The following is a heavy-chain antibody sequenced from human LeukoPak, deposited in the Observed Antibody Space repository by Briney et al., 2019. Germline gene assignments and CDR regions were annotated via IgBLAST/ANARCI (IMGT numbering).Heavy chain of an antibody. CDR2: MNPNSGNT. CDR1: GYTFTTYD. V-gene: IGHV1-8*01. J-gene: IGHJ5*02. Sequence: GESLKISCKASGYTFTTYDINWVRQATGQGLEWMGWMNPNSGNTGYAQKFQGRVTMTRNTSISTAYMELSSLRSEDTAVYYCARMSYYDSSGDNWFDPWGQGTLVTVSS. CDR3: ARMSYYDSSGDNWFDP. D-gene: IGHD3-22*01.